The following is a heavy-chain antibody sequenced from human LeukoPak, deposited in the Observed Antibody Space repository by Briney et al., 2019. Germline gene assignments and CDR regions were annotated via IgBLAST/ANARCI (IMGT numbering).Heavy chain of an antibody. CDR1: GGTFSSYA. J-gene: IGHJ4*02. CDR3: ARDRRPSYYYDSLYYFDY. D-gene: IGHD3-22*01. Sequence: SVKVSCKASGGTFSSYAISWVRQAPGQGLEWMGGIIPIFGTANYAQKFQGRVTITADESTSTAYMELSSLRSEDTAVYYCARDRRPSYYYDSLYYFDYWGQGTLVTVSS. CDR2: IIPIFGTA. V-gene: IGHV1-69*13.